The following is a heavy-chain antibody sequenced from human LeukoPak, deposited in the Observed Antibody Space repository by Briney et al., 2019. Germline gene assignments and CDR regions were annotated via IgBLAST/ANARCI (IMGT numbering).Heavy chain of an antibody. Sequence: GRSLRLSCAASGFTFSSYAMSWVRQAPGKGLEWVSAISGSGGSTYYADSVKGRFTISRDNSKNTLYLQMDSLRAEDTAVYYCKAVTQGDFDYWGQGTLVTVSS. CDR2: ISGSGGST. V-gene: IGHV3-23*01. J-gene: IGHJ4*02. CDR3: KAVTQGDFDY. CDR1: GFTFSSYA. D-gene: IGHD4-17*01.